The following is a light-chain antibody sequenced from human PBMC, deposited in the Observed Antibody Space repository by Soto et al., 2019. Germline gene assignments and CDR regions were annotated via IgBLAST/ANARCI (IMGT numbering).Light chain of an antibody. Sequence: EIGLTQSPATLSLSPGERATLSCRASQSLINFVAWYQHKPGQPPRRLIYDASKRATGIPARFIVIGYGTEFTLTIGSLEPEEFAVYYCQQRSNWPPFAQGTRLEIK. J-gene: IGKJ5*01. CDR1: QSLINF. V-gene: IGKV3-11*01. CDR2: DAS. CDR3: QQRSNWPP.